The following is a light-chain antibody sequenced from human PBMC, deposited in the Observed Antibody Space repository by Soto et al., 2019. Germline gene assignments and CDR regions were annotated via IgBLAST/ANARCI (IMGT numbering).Light chain of an antibody. CDR2: GAS. Sequence: EIVLTQSPGTLSLSPGERATLSCRASQSFSSSYLAWYQQKPGQAPRLVIYGASSRATGIPDRFSGSGPGTDFTLTISRLEVEDFAVYYCQQYNQWPHPFGGGT. CDR1: QSFSSSY. J-gene: IGKJ4*01. V-gene: IGKV3-20*01. CDR3: QQYNQWPHP.